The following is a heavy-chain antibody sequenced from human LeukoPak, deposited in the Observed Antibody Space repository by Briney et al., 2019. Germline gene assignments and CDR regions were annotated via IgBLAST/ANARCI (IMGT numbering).Heavy chain of an antibody. CDR3: ARPYASEPRPFDY. CDR2: IDSDGSRT. J-gene: IGHJ4*02. V-gene: IGHV3-74*01. CDR1: GFTFTTYW. D-gene: IGHD1-14*01. Sequence: HSGGSLRLSCAASGFTFTTYWMHWVRQAPGKGLVWVSRIDSDGSRTSYADSVKGRFTISRDNAKNTLYLEMNSLRAEDTAVYYCARPYASEPRPFDYWGQGTLVTVSS.